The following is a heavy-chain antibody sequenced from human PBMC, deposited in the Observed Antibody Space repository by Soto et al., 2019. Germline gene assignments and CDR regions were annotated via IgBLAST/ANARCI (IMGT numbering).Heavy chain of an antibody. V-gene: IGHV4-59*01. Sequence: PSETRSLTCPVAAPSPTGYCWTCIRQSPGKGRGWIGYVFSKGNTNYHPSLKTRVSISVDTYTHQFSLKLSSVTAGDTAVYYCTRGRLSGYRGQRALVTVSS. CDR3: TRGRLSGY. CDR1: APSPTGYC. J-gene: IGHJ4*02. CDR2: VFSKGNT. D-gene: IGHD3-16*02.